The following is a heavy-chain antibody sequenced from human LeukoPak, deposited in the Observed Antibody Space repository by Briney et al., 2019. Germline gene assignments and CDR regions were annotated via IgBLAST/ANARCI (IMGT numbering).Heavy chain of an antibody. CDR3: ARIRGVIFDY. V-gene: IGHV4-34*01. CDR1: GGSFSGYY. CDR2: INHSGST. D-gene: IGHD3-10*01. Sequence: PSETLSLTCAVYGGSFSGYYWSWIRQPPGKGLEWIGEINHSGSTNYNPSLKSRVTISVDTSKNQFSLKLSSVTAADTAVYYCARIRGVIFDYWGQGTLVTVSS. J-gene: IGHJ4*02.